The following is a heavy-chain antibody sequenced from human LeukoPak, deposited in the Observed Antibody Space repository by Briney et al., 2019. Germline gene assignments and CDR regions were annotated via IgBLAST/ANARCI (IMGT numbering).Heavy chain of an antibody. D-gene: IGHD3-9*01. V-gene: IGHV3-30*02. Sequence: GGSLRLSCAASGFTFSSYGMHWVRQAPGKGLEWVAFIRYDGSNKYYADSVKGRFTISRDNSKNTLYLQMNSLRAEDTAVYYCAKDRSVGDILTGYYPNFDYWGQGTLVTVSS. CDR1: GFTFSSYG. J-gene: IGHJ4*02. CDR2: IRYDGSNK. CDR3: AKDRSVGDILTGYYPNFDY.